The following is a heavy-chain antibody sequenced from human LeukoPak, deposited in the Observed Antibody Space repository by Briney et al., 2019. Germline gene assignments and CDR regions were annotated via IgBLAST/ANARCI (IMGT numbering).Heavy chain of an antibody. J-gene: IGHJ4*02. V-gene: IGHV4-59*08. CDR2: ISYTETA. CDR3: ARSRWELALGFDY. Sequence: SETLSLTCTVSGGSVSSYYWSWIRQPPTEGLEWIGHISYTETALYNPSLKSRVTISLDTSRNQFSLKLTSVTSADTAVYYCARSRWELALGFDYWGQGTLVTVSS. D-gene: IGHD1-26*01. CDR1: GGSVSSYY.